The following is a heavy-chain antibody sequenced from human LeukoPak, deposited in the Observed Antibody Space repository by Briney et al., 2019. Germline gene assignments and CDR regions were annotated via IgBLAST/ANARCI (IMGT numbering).Heavy chain of an antibody. D-gene: IGHD2-2*01. V-gene: IGHV1-2*02. CDR1: GYTFSDYY. CDR2: INPNSGGT. CDR3: AREELSGSSTSCCSGLGY. Sequence: ASVKVSRKASGYTFSDYYMHWVRQAPGQGLEWMGWINPNSGGTNYAQKFQGRVTMTRDTSISTASMELSRLRSDDTAVYYCAREELSGSSTSCCSGLGYWGQGALVTVSS. J-gene: IGHJ4*02.